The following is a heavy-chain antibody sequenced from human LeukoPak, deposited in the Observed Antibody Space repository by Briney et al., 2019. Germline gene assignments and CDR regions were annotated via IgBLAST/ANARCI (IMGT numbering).Heavy chain of an antibody. Sequence: PSETPSLTCTVSGGSISSYYWSWIRQPPGKGLEWIGYIYYSGSTNYNPSLKSRVTISVDTSKNQFSLKLSSVTAADTAVYYCARTDYSGYDHYFDYWGQGTLVTVSS. V-gene: IGHV4-59*08. D-gene: IGHD5-12*01. CDR3: ARTDYSGYDHYFDY. CDR1: GGSISSYY. J-gene: IGHJ4*02. CDR2: IYYSGST.